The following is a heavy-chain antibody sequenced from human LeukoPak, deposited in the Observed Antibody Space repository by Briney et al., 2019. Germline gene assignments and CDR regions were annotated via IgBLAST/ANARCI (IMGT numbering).Heavy chain of an antibody. J-gene: IGHJ6*03. CDR3: ARREKGSSWYVNYYYYMDV. Sequence: GESLKISCKGSGYSFTTYWIGWVRQMPGKGLEWMGIIYPGDSDTRYSPSFQGQVTISADRSISTAYLQWSSLKASDTAMYYCARREKGSSWYVNYYYYMDVWGKGTTVTVSS. V-gene: IGHV5-51*01. D-gene: IGHD6-13*01. CDR2: IYPGDSDT. CDR1: GYSFTTYW.